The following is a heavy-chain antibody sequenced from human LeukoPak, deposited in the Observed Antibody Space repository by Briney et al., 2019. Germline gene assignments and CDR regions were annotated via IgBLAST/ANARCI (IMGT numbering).Heavy chain of an antibody. J-gene: IGHJ4*02. V-gene: IGHV3-11*01. Sequence: GGSLRLSCAASGFTFSDYYMSWIRQAPGKGLEWVSYISSSGSTIYYADSVKGRFTISRDNAKNSLYLQMNSLRAEDTAVYYCATDDYDFWSGYSYPFDYWGQGTLVTVSS. CDR1: GFTFSDYY. CDR3: ATDDYDFWSGYSYPFDY. CDR2: ISSSGSTI. D-gene: IGHD3-3*01.